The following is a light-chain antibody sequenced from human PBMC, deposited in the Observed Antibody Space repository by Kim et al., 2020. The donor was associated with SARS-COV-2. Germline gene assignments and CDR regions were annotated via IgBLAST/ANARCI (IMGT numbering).Light chain of an antibody. CDR2: YDN. V-gene: IGLV3-21*04. Sequence: SYELTQPPSVSVAPGKTATITCGGNNIEGESVHWYQQRPGQAPLLVIYYDNDQPFGIPERFSGSNSGNTATLTISRVEAGDEADYYCQVWHTTTDHVLFGGGTQLTVL. CDR3: QVWHTTTDHVL. J-gene: IGLJ3*02. CDR1: NIEGES.